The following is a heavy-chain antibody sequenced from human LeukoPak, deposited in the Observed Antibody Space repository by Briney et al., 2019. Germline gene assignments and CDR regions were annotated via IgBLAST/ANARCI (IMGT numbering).Heavy chain of an antibody. D-gene: IGHD6-13*01. J-gene: IGHJ4*02. V-gene: IGHV3-7*01. CDR2: IKQDGSEK. Sequence: GGSLRLSCAASGFTFSSYWMSWVRQAPGKGLEWVANIKQDGSEKYYVDSVKGRFTISRDNAKNSLYLQMNSLRAEDTAVYYCARDRGIAPRQYYFDYWGQGTLVTVSS. CDR3: ARDRGIAPRQYYFDY. CDR1: GFTFSSYW.